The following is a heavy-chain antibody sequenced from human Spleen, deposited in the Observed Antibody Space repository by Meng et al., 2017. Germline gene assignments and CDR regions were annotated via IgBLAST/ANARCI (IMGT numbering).Heavy chain of an antibody. Sequence: GESLKISCAASGFTFSSYWMSWVRQAPGKGLEWVANIKQDGSEKYSVDSVKGRFTISRDNAKNSLYLQMNSLRAEDTAVYYCAKALLSSSWRDDAFDIWGQGTMVTVSS. CDR2: IKQDGSEK. CDR3: AKALLSSSWRDDAFDI. CDR1: GFTFSSYW. D-gene: IGHD6-13*01. V-gene: IGHV3-7*03. J-gene: IGHJ3*02.